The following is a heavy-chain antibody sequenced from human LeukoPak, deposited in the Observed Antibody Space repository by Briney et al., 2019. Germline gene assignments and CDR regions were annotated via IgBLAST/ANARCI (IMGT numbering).Heavy chain of an antibody. V-gene: IGHV2-5*01. CDR1: GFSLTTTGVG. CDR2: IYWNDDK. CDR3: VRGYGSGSYYNGLDY. D-gene: IGHD3-10*01. Sequence: GPTLVKPTQTLTLTCTFSGFSLTTTGVGVGWIRQPPGKALEWLALIYWNDDKRYSPSLKSRLTITKDTSKNQVVLTMTNMDPVDTATYYCVRGYGSGSYYNGLDYWGQGTLVTVSS. J-gene: IGHJ4*02.